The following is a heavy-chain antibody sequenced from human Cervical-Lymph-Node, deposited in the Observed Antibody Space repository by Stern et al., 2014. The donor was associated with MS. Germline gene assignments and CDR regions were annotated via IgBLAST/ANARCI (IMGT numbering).Heavy chain of an antibody. V-gene: IGHV3-33*01. CDR1: GFTFSSYG. CDR3: ARGGDVRGVMLDY. D-gene: IGHD3-10*01. CDR2: IWYDGSNK. Sequence: HVQLVESGGGVVQPGRSLRLSCAASGFTFSSYGMHWVRQAPGKGLEWVAVIWYDGSNKYYADSVKGRFTISRDNSKNTLYLQMNSLRAEDTAVYYCARGGDVRGVMLDYWGQGTLVTVSS. J-gene: IGHJ4*02.